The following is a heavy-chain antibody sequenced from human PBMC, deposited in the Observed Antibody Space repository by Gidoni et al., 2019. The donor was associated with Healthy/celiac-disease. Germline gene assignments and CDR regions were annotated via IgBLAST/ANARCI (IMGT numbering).Heavy chain of an antibody. CDR3: TTVLTWIQLWFKKGSPEQNDY. CDR2: IKSKTDGGTT. Sequence: EVQLVESGGGLVKPGGSLRLSCAASGFTFSNAWMNWVRQAPGKGLEWVGRIKSKTDGGTTDYAAPVKGRFTISRDDSKNTLYLQMNSLKTEDTAVYYCTTVLTWIQLWFKKGSPEQNDYWGQGTLVTVSS. J-gene: IGHJ4*02. CDR1: GFTFSNAW. D-gene: IGHD5-18*01. V-gene: IGHV3-15*07.